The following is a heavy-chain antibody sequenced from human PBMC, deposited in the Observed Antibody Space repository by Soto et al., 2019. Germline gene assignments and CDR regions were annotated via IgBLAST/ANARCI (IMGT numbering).Heavy chain of an antibody. J-gene: IGHJ5*02. D-gene: IGHD6-6*01. V-gene: IGHV4-34*01. CDR1: GGSFSGYY. CDR3: ARRYSSSSYNWFDP. Sequence: SETLSLTCAVYGGSFSGYYWSWIRQPPGKGLEWIGEINHSGSTNYNPSLKSRVTISVDTSKNQFSLKLSSVTAADTAVYYCARRYSSSSYNWFDPWGQGTLVTVSS. CDR2: INHSGST.